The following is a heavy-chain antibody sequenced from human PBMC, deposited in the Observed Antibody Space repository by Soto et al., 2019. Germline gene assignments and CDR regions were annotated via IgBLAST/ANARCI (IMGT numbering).Heavy chain of an antibody. D-gene: IGHD3-22*01. Sequence: PSETLSLTCTVSGGSISSGGYYWSWIRQHPGKGLEWIGYIYYSGSTYYNPSLKSRVTISVDTSKNQFSLKLSSVTAADTAVYYCAREIPYYYDSSGYYFDYWGQGTLVTVSS. CDR2: IYYSGST. V-gene: IGHV4-31*03. CDR3: AREIPYYYDSSGYYFDY. J-gene: IGHJ4*02. CDR1: GGSISSGGYY.